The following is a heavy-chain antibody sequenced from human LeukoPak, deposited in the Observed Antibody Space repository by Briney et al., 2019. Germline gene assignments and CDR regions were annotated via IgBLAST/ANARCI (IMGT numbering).Heavy chain of an antibody. CDR2: ISPDGSQT. CDR3: VRSLRSADF. Sequence: GGSLRVSCAASGFSLSNYWMHWVRQAPGKGLMWVSQISPDGSQTFYADSVKGRFTISRDNAKNTLFLQMDSLRAEDTALYYCVRSLRSADFWGQGTLVTVSS. CDR1: GFSLSNYW. V-gene: IGHV3-74*01. J-gene: IGHJ4*02.